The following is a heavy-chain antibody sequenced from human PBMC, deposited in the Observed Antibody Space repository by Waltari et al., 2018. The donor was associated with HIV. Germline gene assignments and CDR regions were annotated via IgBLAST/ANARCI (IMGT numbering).Heavy chain of an antibody. CDR3: AKGLTVIDL. CDR2: IDSSGLAI. J-gene: IGHJ5*02. Sequence: EVQLVESGGGLVQPGGSLRLSCGASGFFFSTYGLNWVRQAPGKGLEWVSYIDSSGLAIYYADSVKGRFTISRDNARNSLYLQINSLRADDTAVYYCAKGLTVIDLWGQGTLVTVSS. D-gene: IGHD3-22*01. V-gene: IGHV3-48*01. CDR1: GFFFSTYG.